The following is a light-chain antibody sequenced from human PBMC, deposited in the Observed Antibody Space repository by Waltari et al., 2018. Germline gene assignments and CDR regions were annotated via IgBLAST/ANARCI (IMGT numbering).Light chain of an antibody. Sequence: DIQMTQSPSTLSASVGDRVTNICRASQRLSSYEAWYQQKPGKAPKLLIYKTSSLETGVPSSFSGTGSWTEFTLTISSLQPDDIATYYCQQYNSYPFTFGPGTKVDIK. V-gene: IGKV1-5*03. CDR2: KTS. CDR1: QRLSSY. J-gene: IGKJ3*01. CDR3: QQYNSYPFT.